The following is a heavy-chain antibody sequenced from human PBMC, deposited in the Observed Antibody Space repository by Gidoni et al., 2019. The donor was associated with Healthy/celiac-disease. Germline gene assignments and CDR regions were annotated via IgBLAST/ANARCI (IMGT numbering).Heavy chain of an antibody. CDR2: IWYDGSNK. J-gene: IGHJ6*04. V-gene: IGHV3-33*01. CDR1: GFTFSSDG. D-gene: IGHD1-26*01. Sequence: QVQLVESGGGVVQPGRSLRLSCAASGFTFSSDGVHWVRQAPGKGLEWVAVIWYDGSNKYYADSVKGRFTISRDNSKNTLYLQMNSLRAEDTAVYYCARDSMGFDVWGKGTTVTVSS. CDR3: ARDSMGFDV.